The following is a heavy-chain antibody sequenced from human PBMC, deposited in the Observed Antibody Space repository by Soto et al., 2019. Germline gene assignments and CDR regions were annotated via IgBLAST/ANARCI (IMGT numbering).Heavy chain of an antibody. J-gene: IGHJ5*02. D-gene: IGHD6-19*01. CDR2: IIPIFGTA. CDR1: GGTFSSYA. CDR3: ARVPIAVAGTGWFAP. Sequence: QVQLVQSGAEVKKPGSSVKVSCKASGGTFSSYAISWVRQAPGQGLEWMGGIIPIFGTANYAQKFQGRVMITADKSTSRADMELSSMRSEDTAVYYCARVPIAVAGTGWFAPWGQGTLVTVSS. V-gene: IGHV1-69*06.